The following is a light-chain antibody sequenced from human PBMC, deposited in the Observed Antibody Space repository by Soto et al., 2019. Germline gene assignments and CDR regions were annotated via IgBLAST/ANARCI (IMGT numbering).Light chain of an antibody. V-gene: IGKV3-11*01. CDR2: DAS. CDR3: QQRSNWPSIT. CDR1: QSVSSY. Sequence: IVLTQSPGALSLSPGERATLSCRASQSVSSYLAWYQQKPGQAPRLLIYDASNRATGIPARFSGSGSGTDFTLTISSLEPEDFAVYYCQQRSNWPSITSGQASRLEI. J-gene: IGKJ5*01.